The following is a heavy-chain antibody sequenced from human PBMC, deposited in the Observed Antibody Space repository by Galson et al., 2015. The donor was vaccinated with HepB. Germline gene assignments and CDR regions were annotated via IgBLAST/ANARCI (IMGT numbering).Heavy chain of an antibody. J-gene: IGHJ4*02. Sequence: PALVKPTQTLTLTCTFSGFSLRTSGVGVGRVRQSPGKALEWLAVIYWSDDKRYSPSLRSRLTITKDTFKKQVVLTMTNLDPMDTATYYCARSWGLVGPYFDNWGQGTLVTVSS. CDR2: IYWSDDK. CDR1: GFSLRTSGVG. CDR3: ARSWGLVGPYFDN. D-gene: IGHD2-8*02. V-gene: IGHV2-5*01.